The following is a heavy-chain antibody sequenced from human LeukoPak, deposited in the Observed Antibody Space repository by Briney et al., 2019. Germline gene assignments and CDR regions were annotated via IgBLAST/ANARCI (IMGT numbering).Heavy chain of an antibody. CDR3: TRRRGNQQPIDY. CDR2: ISGGGIGI. J-gene: IGHJ4*02. CDR1: GFTFSSYA. Sequence: GGSLRLSCAASGFTFSSYAMSWVRQAPGKGLEWASAISGGGIGIYYADSLKGRFTISRDDSKNTLYLQVNSLRAEDTAVYYCTRRRGNQQPIDYWGQGTLVTVSS. V-gene: IGHV3-23*01. D-gene: IGHD2-2*01.